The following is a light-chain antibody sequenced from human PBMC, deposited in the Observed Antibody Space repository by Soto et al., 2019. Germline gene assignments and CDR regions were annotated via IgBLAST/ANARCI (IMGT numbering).Light chain of an antibody. CDR3: QHYNSYSEA. Sequence: EIQMTQSRSTLSGSVGDSVTLTCRASQTISSWLAWYQQKPGKAPKLLIYKASTLKSGVPSRFSGSGSGTEFTLTISSLQPDDFATYYCQHYNSYSEAFGQGTKVDIK. CDR1: QTISSW. V-gene: IGKV1-5*03. CDR2: KAS. J-gene: IGKJ1*01.